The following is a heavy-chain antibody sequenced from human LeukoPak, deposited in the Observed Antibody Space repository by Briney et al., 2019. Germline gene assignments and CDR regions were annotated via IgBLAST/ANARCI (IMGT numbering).Heavy chain of an antibody. CDR1: GYMLTSYD. D-gene: IGHD2-8*01. J-gene: IGHJ6*02. V-gene: IGHV1-8*01. CDR2: MNPASGNT. Sequence: ASVKVSCKASGYMLTSYDMNWVRQATGQGPEYMGWMNPASGNTGYAQKFQGRVTMTWDTSINTAYMELRSLRYEDTAVYYCARPTNRSSRYYGMDVWGQGTTVTVSS. CDR3: ARPTNRSSRYYGMDV.